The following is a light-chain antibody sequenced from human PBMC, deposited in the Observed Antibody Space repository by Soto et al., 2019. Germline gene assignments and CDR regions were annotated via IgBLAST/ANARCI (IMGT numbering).Light chain of an antibody. V-gene: IGLV1-47*02. Sequence: QSVLTQPPSASGTPGQRVTISCSGSTSSIGSNYVYWYQQLPGTAPKLLIFTNDQRTSGVPGRFSGSKSGTSASLAISGLRSEDEADYYCAVWDDSLRGWVFGGGTKVTVL. CDR3: AVWDDSLRGWV. CDR1: TSSIGSNY. CDR2: TND. J-gene: IGLJ3*02.